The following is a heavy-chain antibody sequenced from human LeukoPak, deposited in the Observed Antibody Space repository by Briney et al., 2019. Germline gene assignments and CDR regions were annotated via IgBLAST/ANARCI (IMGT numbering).Heavy chain of an antibody. CDR1: GGSISNYY. CDR3: ARGRAVAEY. CDR2: INTSGST. V-gene: IGHV4-4*07. D-gene: IGHD6-19*01. J-gene: IGHJ4*02. Sequence: SEXXSLTCTVSGGSISNYYWSWIRQPAGKGLEWIGRINTSGSTNYNPSLTSRVTMSADTSKNQFSLQLSSVTATDTAVYYCARGRAVAEYWGQGILVTVSS.